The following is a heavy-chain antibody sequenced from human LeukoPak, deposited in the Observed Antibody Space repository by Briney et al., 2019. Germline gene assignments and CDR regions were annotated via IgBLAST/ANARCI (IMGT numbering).Heavy chain of an antibody. CDR2: IIPIFGTA. Sequence: SVKVSCKASGGTFSSYAISWVRQAPGQGLEWMGGIIPIFGTANYAQKFQGRVTITADESTSTAYMELSSLRSDDTAVYYCVRDFNYAPDFWGQGTLVTVSS. CDR3: VRDFNYAPDF. J-gene: IGHJ4*02. D-gene: IGHD4-11*01. CDR1: GGTFSSYA. V-gene: IGHV1-69*13.